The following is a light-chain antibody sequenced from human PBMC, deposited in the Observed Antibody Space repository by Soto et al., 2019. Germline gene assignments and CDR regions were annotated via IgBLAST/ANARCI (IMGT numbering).Light chain of an antibody. CDR1: QSVSSN. V-gene: IGKV3-15*01. Sequence: EIVMTQSPATLSVSPGERATLSCRASQSVSSNLAWYQQKPGRAPRLLIYGASTRATGMPARFSGSGSGTEFTLTISRLEPEDFAVYYCQQYGSSRQTFGQGTKVDIK. CDR2: GAS. J-gene: IGKJ1*01. CDR3: QQYGSSRQT.